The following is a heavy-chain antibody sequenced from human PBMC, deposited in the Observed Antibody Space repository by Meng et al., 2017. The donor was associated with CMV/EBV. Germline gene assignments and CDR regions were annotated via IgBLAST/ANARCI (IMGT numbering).Heavy chain of an antibody. CDR1: RGTFSSSA. CDR2: IIPIFGTA. D-gene: IGHD3-22*01. V-gene: IGHV1-69*06. J-gene: IGHJ4*02. Sequence: GQLGGTGDEWKRPAAWVKAACDVYRGTFSSSASSWVGQAPGQGREWMGVIIPIFGTANYAQKLKGRVTMTTDTSTSTAYMELRSLRSDDTAVYYCARGGRYYYDSSGYCDYWGQGNLVTVSS. CDR3: ARGGRYYYDSSGYCDY.